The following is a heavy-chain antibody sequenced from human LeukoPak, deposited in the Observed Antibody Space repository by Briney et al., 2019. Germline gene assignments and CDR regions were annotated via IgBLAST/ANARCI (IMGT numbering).Heavy chain of an antibody. CDR2: IYSGGTT. V-gene: IGHV3-66*01. CDR1: GFTFSSYA. D-gene: IGHD4-11*01. J-gene: IGHJ6*02. Sequence: PGGSLRLSCAASGFTFSSYAMTWVRQAPGKGLEWVSVIYSGGTTYYADSVKGRVAISRDNSKNTVFLQMNSVRAEDTAVYYCARSYSNHLFGMDVWGQGTTVTVSS. CDR3: ARSYSNHLFGMDV.